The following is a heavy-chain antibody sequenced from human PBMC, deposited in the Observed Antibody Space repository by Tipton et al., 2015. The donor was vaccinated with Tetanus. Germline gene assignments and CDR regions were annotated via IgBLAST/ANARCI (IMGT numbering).Heavy chain of an antibody. CDR2: MYSGGDT. V-gene: IGHV3-53*01. CDR1: GFIVSSHY. CDR3: VSGAALDY. J-gene: IGHJ4*02. D-gene: IGHD6-25*01. Sequence: GSLRLSCVASGFIVSSHYMSWVRQAPGKGLEWVSVMYSGGDTYYVDSVKGRFSISRDNAKSSLFLQMNSLRDDDTAVYYCVSGAALDYWGQGTLITVSS.